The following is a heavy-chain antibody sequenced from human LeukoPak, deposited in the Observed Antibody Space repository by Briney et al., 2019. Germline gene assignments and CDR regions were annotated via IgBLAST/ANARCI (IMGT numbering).Heavy chain of an antibody. Sequence: PSETLSLTCTVSGGYICSSSYYWGWIRQPPGKGLEWIGSIYYSGSTYYNPSLKSRVTISVDTSKNQFSLKLSSVTAADTAVYYCARRAGTWMGWFDPWGQGTLVTVSS. CDR1: GGYICSSSYY. J-gene: IGHJ5*02. CDR2: IYYSGST. D-gene: IGHD6-13*01. V-gene: IGHV4-39*01. CDR3: ARRAGTWMGWFDP.